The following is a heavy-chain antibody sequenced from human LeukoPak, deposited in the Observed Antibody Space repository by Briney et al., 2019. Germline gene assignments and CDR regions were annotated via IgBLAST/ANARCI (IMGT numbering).Heavy chain of an antibody. Sequence: PSETLSLTCTVSGGSISSYYWSWIRQPPGKGLEWIGEINHSGSTNYNPSLKSRVTISVDTSKNQFSLKLSSVTAADTAVYYCARAAITMVRGNDYWGQGTLVTVSS. CDR3: ARAAITMVRGNDY. J-gene: IGHJ4*02. V-gene: IGHV4-34*01. CDR2: INHSGST. D-gene: IGHD3-10*01. CDR1: GGSISSYY.